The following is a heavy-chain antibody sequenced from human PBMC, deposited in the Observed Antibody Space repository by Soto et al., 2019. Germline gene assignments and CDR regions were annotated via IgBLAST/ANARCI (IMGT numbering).Heavy chain of an antibody. J-gene: IGHJ6*02. V-gene: IGHV3-7*01. CDR1: GFTFSSYW. CDR2: IKQDGSEK. D-gene: IGHD6-6*01. Sequence: GGSLRLSCAASGFTFSSYWMSWVRQAPGKGLEWVANIKQDGSEKYYVDSVKGRFTISRDNAKNSLYLQMNSLRAEDTAVYYCARDRLLAAPYYYYYGMDVWGQGTTVTVSS. CDR3: ARDRLLAAPYYYYYGMDV.